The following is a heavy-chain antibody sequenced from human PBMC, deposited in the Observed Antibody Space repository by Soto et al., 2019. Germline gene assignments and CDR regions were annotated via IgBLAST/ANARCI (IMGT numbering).Heavy chain of an antibody. CDR2: ISAYNGNT. CDR3: ARDSPPFDP. J-gene: IGHJ5*02. CDR1: GYTFSIYH. V-gene: IGHV1-18*01. Sequence: ASVKVSCKASGYTFSIYHISWVRQAPGQGLEWMGWISAYNGNTNYAQKLQGRVTMTTDTSTSTAYMELRSLRSDDTAVYYCARDSPPFDPWGQGTLVSVSS.